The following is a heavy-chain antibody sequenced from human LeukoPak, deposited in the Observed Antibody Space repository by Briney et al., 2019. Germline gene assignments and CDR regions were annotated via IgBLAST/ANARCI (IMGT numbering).Heavy chain of an antibody. Sequence: GGSLRLSCAASGFTVSGNYMSWVRQAPGKGLEWVSIIYSDGSTYYADSVKGRFTISRDNSKNTLYLQMNSLRAEDTAVYYCARDPGYDYGLDYWGQGSLVIVSS. D-gene: IGHD5-18*01. J-gene: IGHJ4*02. CDR3: ARDPGYDYGLDY. CDR1: GFTVSGNY. CDR2: IYSDGST. V-gene: IGHV3-66*01.